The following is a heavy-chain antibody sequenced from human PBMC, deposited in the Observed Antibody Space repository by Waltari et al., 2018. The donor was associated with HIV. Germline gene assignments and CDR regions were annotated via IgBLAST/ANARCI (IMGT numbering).Heavy chain of an antibody. V-gene: IGHV4-59*01. CDR2: ISYSGST. CDR3: ARGRRWLQFHGHYYFDY. Sequence: NWIRQPPGKELEWIGYISYSGSTKYGPLKSRVTLSMVSSKNQFSLKLRSVTAADTAVYFCARGRRWLQFHGHYYFDYWGQGTLVTVSS. D-gene: IGHD3-10*01. J-gene: IGHJ4*02.